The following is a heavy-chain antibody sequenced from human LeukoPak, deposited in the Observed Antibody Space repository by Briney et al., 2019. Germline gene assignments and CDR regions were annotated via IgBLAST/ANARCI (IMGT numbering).Heavy chain of an antibody. D-gene: IGHD3-3*01. Sequence: ASVKVSCKASGYTFTSYYMHWVRQAPGQGFEWMGIINPSGGSTSYAQKFQGRVTMTRDTSTSTVYMELSSLRSEDTAVYYCARGSLGPPYYDFWSGLSDWGQGTLVTVSS. CDR2: INPSGGST. CDR3: ARGSLGPPYYDFWSGLSD. CDR1: GYTFTSYY. J-gene: IGHJ4*02. V-gene: IGHV1-46*01.